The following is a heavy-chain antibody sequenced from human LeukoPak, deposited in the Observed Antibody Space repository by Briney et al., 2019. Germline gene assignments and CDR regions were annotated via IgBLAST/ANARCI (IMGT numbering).Heavy chain of an antibody. CDR1: GGSFSGYY. Sequence: PSDTLSLTRALYGGSFSGYYWSWIRQPPGKGLECIGEINHSGRTNYNPSLKSRVTISVDTSKNQFSLKLSSVTAADAAVYYCARGPGIAAAPFDPWGQGTLVTVSS. CDR3: ARGPGIAAAPFDP. J-gene: IGHJ5*02. CDR2: INHSGRT. V-gene: IGHV4-34*01. D-gene: IGHD6-13*01.